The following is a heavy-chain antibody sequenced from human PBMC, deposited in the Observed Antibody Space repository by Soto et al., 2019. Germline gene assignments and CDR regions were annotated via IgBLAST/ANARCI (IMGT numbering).Heavy chain of an antibody. Sequence: SVKVSCKASGGTFGGFPISWVRQAPGRGLEWMGGIIPRLGTSKYAQKFQGRVTLTADEAKTTAYMDLTSLRSDTTAVYYCARLSDCSGTTCCDGYYGLDVWGQGTTVTVSS. CDR2: IIPRLGTS. CDR3: ARLSDCSGTTCCDGYYGLDV. D-gene: IGHD2-15*01. V-gene: IGHV1-69*13. J-gene: IGHJ6*02. CDR1: GGTFGGFP.